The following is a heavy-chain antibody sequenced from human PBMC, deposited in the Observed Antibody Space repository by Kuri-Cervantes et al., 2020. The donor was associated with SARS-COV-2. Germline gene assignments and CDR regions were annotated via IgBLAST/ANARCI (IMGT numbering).Heavy chain of an antibody. CDR2: ISSSSSTI. D-gene: IGHD3-22*01. Sequence: GGSLRLSCAASGFTFSSYSMNWVRQAPGKGLEWVSYISSSSSTIYYADSVKGRFTISRDDPKNSLYLQMNSLRAEDTAVYYCAGYDSSGYYGFYVAFDIWGQGTMVTVSS. J-gene: IGHJ3*02. CDR1: GFTFSSYS. CDR3: AGYDSSGYYGFYVAFDI. V-gene: IGHV3-48*04.